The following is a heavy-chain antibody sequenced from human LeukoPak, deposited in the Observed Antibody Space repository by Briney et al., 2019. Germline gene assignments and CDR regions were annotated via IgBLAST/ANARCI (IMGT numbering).Heavy chain of an antibody. Sequence: GGSLRLSCAASGFTFSSYAMSWVRQAPGKGLEWVANIKQDGSEKYYVDSVKGRFTISRDNAKNSLYLQMNSLRAEDTAVYYCARGEYYDSSGYYPVEYFQHWGQGTLVTVSS. D-gene: IGHD3-22*01. CDR2: IKQDGSEK. CDR3: ARGEYYDSSGYYPVEYFQH. CDR1: GFTFSSYA. V-gene: IGHV3-7*01. J-gene: IGHJ1*01.